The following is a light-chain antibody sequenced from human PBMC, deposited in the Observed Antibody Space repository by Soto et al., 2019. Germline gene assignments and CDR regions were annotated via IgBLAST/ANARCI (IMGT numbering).Light chain of an antibody. V-gene: IGKV3-20*01. J-gene: IGKJ2*01. CDR1: QSVSSSY. CDR3: QQYGSSPYT. CDR2: GAS. Sequence: IVLTQSPGTLSLSPGERATLSCRASQSVSSSYLAWYQQKPGQAPRLLIYGASSMSTGIPDRFSGSGSGKDFTLTISSLEHEDLPVYYCQQYGSSPYTFGQGTKLEIK.